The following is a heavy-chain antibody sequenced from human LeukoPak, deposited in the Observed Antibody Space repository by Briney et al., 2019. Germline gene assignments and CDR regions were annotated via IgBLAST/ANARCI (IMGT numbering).Heavy chain of an antibody. Sequence: PGASLRPSCAASGFTFSSYAMSWVRQAPGKGLEWVSAISGSGGSTYYADSVKGRFTISRDNSKNTLYLQMNSLRAEDTAVYYCAKSTWVTPLVGYWGQGTLVTVSP. V-gene: IGHV3-23*01. CDR1: GFTFSSYA. D-gene: IGHD4-23*01. CDR2: ISGSGGST. J-gene: IGHJ4*02. CDR3: AKSTWVTPLVGY.